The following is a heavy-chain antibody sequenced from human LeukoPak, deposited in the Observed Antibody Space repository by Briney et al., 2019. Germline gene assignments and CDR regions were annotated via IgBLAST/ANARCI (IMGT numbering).Heavy chain of an antibody. Sequence: AGGSLRLSCAASGFTFSSYSTNWVRQAPGKGLEWVSSISSSSSYIYYADSVKGRFTISRDNAKNSLYLQMNSLRAEDTAVYYCAVGLTTVTGTDYWGQGTLVTVSS. CDR3: AVGLTTVTGTDY. J-gene: IGHJ4*02. D-gene: IGHD4-17*01. V-gene: IGHV3-21*01. CDR2: ISSSSSYI. CDR1: GFTFSSYS.